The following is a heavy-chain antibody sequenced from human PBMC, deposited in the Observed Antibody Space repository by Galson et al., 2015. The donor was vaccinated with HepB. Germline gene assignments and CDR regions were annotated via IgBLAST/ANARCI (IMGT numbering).Heavy chain of an antibody. V-gene: IGHV3-21*01. CDR2: ISGSRTYI. J-gene: IGHJ4*02. CDR3: ASGPPLYSSSWSTEY. Sequence: PGKGLEWVSSISGSRTYIYYAESVRGRFTISRDNAKNSLYLQMSSLRVEDTAVYYCASGPPLYSSSWSTEYWGQGTLVTVSS. D-gene: IGHD6-13*01.